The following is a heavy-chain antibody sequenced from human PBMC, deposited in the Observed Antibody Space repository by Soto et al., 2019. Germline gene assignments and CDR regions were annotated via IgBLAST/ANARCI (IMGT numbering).Heavy chain of an antibody. CDR2: ISGKNGNT. Sequence: QVQLVQSGVEVKKPGASVKVSCKASGYTFISHGISWVRQAPGQGLEWMGWISGKNGNTKYAQKLQGRVTLTTDTSTSTAYMELRSLRSDDTAVYYCARVSSSIVVVPDYGMDGWGQGTTVTVSS. CDR1: GYTFISHG. CDR3: ARVSSSIVVVPDYGMDG. V-gene: IGHV1-18*04. D-gene: IGHD2-15*01. J-gene: IGHJ6*02.